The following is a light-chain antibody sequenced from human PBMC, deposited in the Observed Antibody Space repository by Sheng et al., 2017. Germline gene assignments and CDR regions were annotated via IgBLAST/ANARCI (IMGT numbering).Light chain of an antibody. V-gene: IGKV1-NL1*01. CDR1: RGIYNS. Sequence: DIHMTQSPSSLSASVGDRVTIICRASRGIYNSLAWYQQKPGKSPKLLLHAASKLETGVPSRFSGSGSGTDYTLTISGLQPEDFATYYCQQYYDHPPLTFGEGPRWRSN. CDR3: QQYYDHPPLT. CDR2: AAS. J-gene: IGKJ4*02.